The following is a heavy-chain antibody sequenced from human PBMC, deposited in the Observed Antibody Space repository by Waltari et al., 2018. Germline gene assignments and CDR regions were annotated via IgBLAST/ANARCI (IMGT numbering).Heavy chain of an antibody. CDR1: GAKLSTYW. CDR3: ARREHDYDYVGGSYRRVIDTFDI. Sequence: EVRLVQSGAEVKKPGESLKISGKGSGAKLSTYWLGWGRQLPGKGLEWMGIIYVGDSETRYSPSFRGQVTMSADKSITTAYLQWSSLKASDTAMYYCARREHDYDYVGGSYRRVIDTFDIWGQGTRVTVSS. V-gene: IGHV5-51*03. D-gene: IGHD3-16*02. J-gene: IGHJ3*02. CDR2: IYVGDSET.